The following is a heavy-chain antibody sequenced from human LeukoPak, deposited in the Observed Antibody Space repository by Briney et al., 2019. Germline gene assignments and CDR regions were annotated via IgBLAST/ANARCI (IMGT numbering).Heavy chain of an antibody. CDR3: TREELTQWLPTGNY. D-gene: IGHD6-19*01. CDR2: IRSKAYGGTT. CDR1: GFTFGDYA. V-gene: IGHV3-49*04. Sequence: PGGSLRLSCTASGFTFGDYAMSWVRQAPGKGLEWVGFIRSKAYGGTTEYAASVKGRFTISRDDSKSIAYLQMNSLKTEDTAVYYCTREELTQWLPTGNYWGQGTLVTVSS. J-gene: IGHJ4*02.